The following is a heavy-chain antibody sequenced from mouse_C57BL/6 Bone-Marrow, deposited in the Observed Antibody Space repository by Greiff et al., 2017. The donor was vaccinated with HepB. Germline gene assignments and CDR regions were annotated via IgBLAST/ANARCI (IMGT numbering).Heavy chain of an antibody. D-gene: IGHD3-2*02. CDR2: INPSTGGT. J-gene: IGHJ3*01. CDR3: ARGTAQATSWFAY. CDR1: GYSFTGYY. Sequence: VQLQQSGPELVKPGASVKISCKASGYSFTGYYMNWVKQSPEKSLEWIGEINPSTGGTTYNQKFKAKATLTVDKSSSTAYMQLKSLTSEDSAVYYCARGTAQATSWFAYWGQGTLVTVSA. V-gene: IGHV1-42*01.